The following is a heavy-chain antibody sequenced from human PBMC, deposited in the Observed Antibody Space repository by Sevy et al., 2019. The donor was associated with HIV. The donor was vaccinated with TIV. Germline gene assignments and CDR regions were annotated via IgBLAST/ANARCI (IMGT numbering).Heavy chain of an antibody. CDR2: IKQDGSKK. CDR1: GFTFSSYW. Sequence: GGSLRVSCAASGFTFSSYWMTWVRQAPGKGLEWVANIKQDGSKKYYVDSVKGRFTISRDNAKNLVYLQMNSLRGEDTAVYYCAREIAAAGSYWGQGTLVTVSS. CDR3: AREIAAAGSY. V-gene: IGHV3-7*01. J-gene: IGHJ4*02. D-gene: IGHD6-13*01.